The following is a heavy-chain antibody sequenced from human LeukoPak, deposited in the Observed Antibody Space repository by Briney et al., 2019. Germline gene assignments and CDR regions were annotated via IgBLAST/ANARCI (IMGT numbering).Heavy chain of an antibody. Sequence: PSETLSLTCTVSGGSISSSSYYWGWIRQPPGKGLEWIGSIYYSGSTYYNPSLKSRVTISVDTSKNQFSLKLSSVTAADTAVYYCARQGPGVGSSWYVASFDYWGQGTLVTVSS. V-gene: IGHV4-39*01. CDR3: ARQGPGVGSSWYVASFDY. J-gene: IGHJ4*02. D-gene: IGHD6-13*01. CDR2: IYYSGST. CDR1: GGSISSSSYY.